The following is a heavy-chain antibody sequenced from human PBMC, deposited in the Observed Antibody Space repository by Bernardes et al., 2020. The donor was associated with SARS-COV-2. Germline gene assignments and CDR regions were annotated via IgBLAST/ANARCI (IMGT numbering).Heavy chain of an antibody. J-gene: IGHJ1*01. D-gene: IGHD3-10*01. CDR1: GGSFSAYY. Sequence: SETLSLTCGFSGGSFSAYYWSWIRQPPGKGLQRIGEINHSGRTKYNPSLKSRVTISVDTSKKQFSVNLKSLTAADTAIYYCATGRFGEAPFHHWGQGTLVTVSS. V-gene: IGHV4-34*01. CDR3: ATGRFGEAPFHH. CDR2: INHSGRT.